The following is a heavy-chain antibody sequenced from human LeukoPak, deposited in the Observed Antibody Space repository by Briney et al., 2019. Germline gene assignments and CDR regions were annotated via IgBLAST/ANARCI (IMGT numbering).Heavy chain of an antibody. CDR2: IYTSGST. V-gene: IGHV4-61*02. CDR1: GGSISSGSYY. D-gene: IGHD5-24*01. Sequence: PSETLSLTCTVSGGSISSGSYYWSWIRQPAGKGLVWIGRIYTSGSTNYNPSLKSRVTISVDTSKNQFSLKLSSVTAADTAVYYCARDRWGLDHDAFDIWGQGTMVTVSS. J-gene: IGHJ3*02. CDR3: ARDRWGLDHDAFDI.